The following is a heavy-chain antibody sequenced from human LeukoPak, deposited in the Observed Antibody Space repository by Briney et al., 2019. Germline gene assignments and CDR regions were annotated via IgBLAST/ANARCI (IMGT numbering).Heavy chain of an antibody. J-gene: IGHJ4*02. CDR1: GYTFSSYG. CDR3: ARDVGRSYSWLY. CDR2: ISAYNGNT. V-gene: IGHV1-18*01. D-gene: IGHD1-26*01. Sequence: ASVKVSCKASGYTFSSYGLSWVRQAPGQGLEWMGWISAYNGNTIYAQKFQSRVTMTTDTSTSTAYLELRSLRFDDTAVYYCARDVGRSYSWLYWGQGTLVTVSS.